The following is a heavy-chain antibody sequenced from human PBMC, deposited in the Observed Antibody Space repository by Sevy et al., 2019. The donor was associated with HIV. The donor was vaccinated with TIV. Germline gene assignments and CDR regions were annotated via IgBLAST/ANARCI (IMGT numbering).Heavy chain of an antibody. CDR2: IYYSGST. CDR1: GGSISSYY. CDR3: ARDTPYSSSPGYGMDV. V-gene: IGHV4-59*01. Sequence: SETLSLTCTVSGGSISSYYWSWIRQPPGKGLEWIGYIYYSGSTNYNPSLKSRVTISVDTSKNQFSLKLSSVTAADPAVYYCARDTPYSSSPGYGMDVWGQGTTVTVSS. D-gene: IGHD6-6*01. J-gene: IGHJ6*02.